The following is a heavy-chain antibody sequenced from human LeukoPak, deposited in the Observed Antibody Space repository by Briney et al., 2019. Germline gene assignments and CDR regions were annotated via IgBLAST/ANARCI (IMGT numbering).Heavy chain of an antibody. V-gene: IGHV3-21*04. Sequence: GGSLTLSWAGSGFTFSSYSMNWVRQAPGKGLEWVSSMGSSGTNGYYADSVKGRFTISRDNSKNKLFLQMNSLRAEDTAVYYCAKGARRTSGWYFFDYWGQGTLVTVSS. CDR3: AKGARRTSGWYFFDY. J-gene: IGHJ4*02. CDR1: GFTFSSYS. D-gene: IGHD6-19*01. CDR2: MGSSGTNG.